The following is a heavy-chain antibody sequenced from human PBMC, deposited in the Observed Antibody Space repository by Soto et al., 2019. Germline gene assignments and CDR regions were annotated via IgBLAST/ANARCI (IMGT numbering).Heavy chain of an antibody. J-gene: IGHJ6*04. CDR3: ARVKGESSSLYYYSYYGMDV. CDR2: IYYSGST. V-gene: IGHV4-59*01. CDR1: GGSISSYY. D-gene: IGHD6-6*01. Sequence: SETLSLTCTVSGGSISSYYWSWIRQPPGKGLEWIGYIYYSGSTNYNPSLKSRVTISVDTSKNQFSLKLSSVTAADTAVYYCARVKGESSSLYYYSYYGMDVWGEGTTVTVSS.